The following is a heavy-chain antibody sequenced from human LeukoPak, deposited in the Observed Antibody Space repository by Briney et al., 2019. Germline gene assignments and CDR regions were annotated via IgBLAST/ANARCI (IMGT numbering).Heavy chain of an antibody. Sequence: GGSLRLSCAASGFTFSSYSMNWVRQAPGKGLEGVSYISSSSRTIYYADSVKGRFTISRDNAKNSLYLQMNSLRAEDTAVYYCARAPYSYYYDSSGYYPYYYYYYYMDVWGKGTTVTVSS. CDR1: GFTFSSYS. CDR2: ISSSSRTI. J-gene: IGHJ6*03. V-gene: IGHV3-48*01. D-gene: IGHD3-22*01. CDR3: ARAPYSYYYDSSGYYPYYYYYYYMDV.